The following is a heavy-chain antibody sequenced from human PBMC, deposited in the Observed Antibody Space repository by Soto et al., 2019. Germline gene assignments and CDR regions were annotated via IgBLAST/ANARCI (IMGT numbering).Heavy chain of an antibody. V-gene: IGHV4-59*08. J-gene: IGHJ5*02. CDR1: GGSISSYY. CDR2: IYYSGST. D-gene: IGHD5-12*01. Sequence: PSETLSLTCTVSGGSISSYYWSWIRQPPGKGLEWIGYIYYSGSTNYNPSLKSRVTISVDTSKYQFSLKLSSVTAADTAVYYCARHGERGYSGYDYWFDPWGQGTLVTVSS. CDR3: ARHGERGYSGYDYWFDP.